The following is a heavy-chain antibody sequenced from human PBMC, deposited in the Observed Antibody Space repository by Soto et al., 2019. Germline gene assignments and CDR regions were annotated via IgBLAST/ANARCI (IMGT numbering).Heavy chain of an antibody. V-gene: IGHV4-39*07. CDR3: ARSFYP. Sequence: SETLSLTCTVSGDSISSTTYSWGWIRQPPGKGLEWIASIFYNGTTHYNPSHKSRVTISVDMSKNRLSLTLTSVTAADTAVYYCARSFYPWGQGTLVTVSS. J-gene: IGHJ5*02. CDR2: IFYNGTT. CDR1: GDSISSTTYS.